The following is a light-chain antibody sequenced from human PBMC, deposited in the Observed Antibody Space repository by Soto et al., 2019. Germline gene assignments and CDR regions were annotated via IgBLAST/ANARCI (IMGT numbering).Light chain of an antibody. CDR2: DVS. CDR3: SSYAGTHVV. J-gene: IGLJ1*01. Sequence: QSALTQPPSASGSPGQSVAISCTGTSSDVGAYNFVSWYQQHPGKAPKLMIYDVSQRPSGVPDRFSGSKSGNRASLTVSGLQAEDEADYYCSSYAGTHVVFGTGTKVTVL. V-gene: IGLV2-8*01. CDR1: SSDVGAYNF.